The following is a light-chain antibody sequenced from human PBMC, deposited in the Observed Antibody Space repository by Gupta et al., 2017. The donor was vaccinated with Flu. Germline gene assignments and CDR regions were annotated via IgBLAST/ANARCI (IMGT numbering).Light chain of an antibody. CDR3: KKSRHHPRT. CDR1: QARQRIYRNIY. V-gene: IGKV2-24*01. J-gene: IGKJ2*01. CDR2: ASS. Sequence: PGSPASSSSLSSQARQRIYRNIYLYWNKPSQAPPPRILISASSTWGSGVPYSFSGGGAGTNFTLTISHVEADDVEFCYCKKSRHHPRTFGQGTKVEIK.